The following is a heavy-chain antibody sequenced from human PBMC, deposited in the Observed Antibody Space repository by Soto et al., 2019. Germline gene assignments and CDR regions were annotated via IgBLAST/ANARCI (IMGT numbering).Heavy chain of an antibody. CDR2: IIPIFGTA. V-gene: IGHV1-69*13. CDR1: GGTFSSYA. CDR3: ARHRRGATVYYCGMDV. J-gene: IGHJ6*02. Sequence: GASVKVSCKASGGTFSSYAISWVRQAPGQGLEWMGGIIPIFGTANYAQKFQGRVTITADESTSTAYMELSSLRSEDTAVYYCARHRRGATVYYCGMDVWGQGTTVTVSS. D-gene: IGHD1-26*01.